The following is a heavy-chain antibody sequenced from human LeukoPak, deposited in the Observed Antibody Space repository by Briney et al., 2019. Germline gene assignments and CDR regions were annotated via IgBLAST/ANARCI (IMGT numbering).Heavy chain of an antibody. CDR1: GYTFSGYY. J-gene: IGHJ4*02. V-gene: IGHV1-2*02. D-gene: IGHD3-10*01. CDR2: INPYSGGT. CDR3: ARDPHGPGRTHIDSDY. Sequence: ASVKVSCKASGYTFSGYYMHWVRQAPGHGLEWMGWINPYSGGTNYAEKFQGRVTMTRDTSASTAYMQLSTLRSDDTAIYFCARDPHGPGRTHIDSDYWGQGTLVTVSS.